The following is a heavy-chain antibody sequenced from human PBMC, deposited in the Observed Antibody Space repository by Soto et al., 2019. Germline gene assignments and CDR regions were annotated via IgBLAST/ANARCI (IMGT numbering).Heavy chain of an antibody. CDR2: IIPIFGTA. D-gene: IGHD2-21*02. CDR1: GGTFSSYA. CDR3: AREPYCGGDCYSTFDY. Sequence: SVKVACKTSGGTFSSYAISWMRQAPGQGLEWMGGIIPIFGTANYAQKFQGRVTITADESTSTAYMELSSLRSEDTAVYYCAREPYCGGDCYSTFDYWGQGTLVTVSS. J-gene: IGHJ4*02. V-gene: IGHV1-69*13.